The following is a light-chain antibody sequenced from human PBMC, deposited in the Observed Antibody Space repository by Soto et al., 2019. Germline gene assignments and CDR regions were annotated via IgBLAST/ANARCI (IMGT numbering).Light chain of an antibody. CDR2: GAS. V-gene: IGKV3-20*01. J-gene: IGKJ5*01. CDR1: QSVRSTS. CDR3: QHYGSSPPIT. Sequence: VMTQSPLSLPVTLGQPATLSCRASQSVRSTSLAWYQQKPGQAPRLLIYGASSRATGIPDRFSGGGSGTDFTLTISRLEPEDFAVYYCQHYGSSPPITFGQGTRLEIK.